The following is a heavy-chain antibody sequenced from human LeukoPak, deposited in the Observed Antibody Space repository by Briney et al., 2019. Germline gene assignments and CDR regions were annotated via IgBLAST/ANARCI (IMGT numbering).Heavy chain of an antibody. V-gene: IGHV3-21*01. CDR2: ITTTSSYT. J-gene: IGHJ6*03. CDR3: ARDPYSGSYGDTYYYFMDV. CDR1: GFSFSSYN. Sequence: PGGSLRLSCEASGFSFSSYNMVWVRQTPGKGLEWISSITTTSSYTFYADSVKGRFTISRDNARNSLYLQMNSLTAEDTAVYYCARDPYSGSYGDTYYYFMDVWGKGTTVTISS. D-gene: IGHD1-26*01.